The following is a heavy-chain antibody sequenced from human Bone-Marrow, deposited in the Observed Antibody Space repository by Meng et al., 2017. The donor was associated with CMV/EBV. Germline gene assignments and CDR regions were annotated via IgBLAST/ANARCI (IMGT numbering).Heavy chain of an antibody. Sequence: LSLTCAASGFTFSDYYMSWIRQAPGKGLEWVSYISSSGSTIYYADSVKGRFTISRDNAKNSLYLQMNSLRAEDTAVYYCARDRLAAAGIRLYYFDYWGQGTLVTVSS. CDR1: GFTFSDYY. CDR3: ARDRLAAAGIRLYYFDY. J-gene: IGHJ4*02. D-gene: IGHD6-13*01. V-gene: IGHV3-11*04. CDR2: ISSSGSTI.